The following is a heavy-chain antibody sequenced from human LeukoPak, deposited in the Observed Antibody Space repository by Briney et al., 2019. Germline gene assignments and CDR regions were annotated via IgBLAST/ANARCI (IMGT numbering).Heavy chain of an antibody. J-gene: IGHJ4*02. D-gene: IGHD2/OR15-2a*01. Sequence: GGSLRLSCAASGFTFSSYAMHWVRQAPGKGLEWVAVISYDGSNKYYADSVKGRFTISRDNAKNSLYLQMNSLRAEDTAVYYCARDLSMGGGQGTLVTVSS. CDR1: GFTFSSYA. CDR3: ARDLSMG. V-gene: IGHV3-30*04. CDR2: ISYDGSNK.